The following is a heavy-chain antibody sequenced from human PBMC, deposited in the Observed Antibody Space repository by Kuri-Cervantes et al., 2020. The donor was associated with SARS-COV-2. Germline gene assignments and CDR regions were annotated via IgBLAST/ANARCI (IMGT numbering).Heavy chain of an antibody. CDR1: GGTFSSYA. CDR2: IIPIFGTA. V-gene: IGHV1-69*13. Sequence: SVKVSCKASGGTFSSYAITWVRQAPGQGLEWMGGIIPIFGTANYAQKFQGRVTITADESTSTAYMELSSLRSEDTAVYYCARSAQGYCSGGSCYLDYYYYYGMDVCGQGTTVTVSS. D-gene: IGHD2-15*01. CDR3: ARSAQGYCSGGSCYLDYYYYYGMDV. J-gene: IGHJ6*02.